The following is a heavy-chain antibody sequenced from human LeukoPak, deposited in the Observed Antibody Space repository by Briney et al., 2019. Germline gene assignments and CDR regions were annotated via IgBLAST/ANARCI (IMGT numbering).Heavy chain of an antibody. Sequence: SETLSLTCTVSGGSISSYYWSWIRQPPGKGLEWIGYIYYSGSTNYNPSLKSRVTISVDTSKNQFSLKLSSVTAADTAVYYCARVPPSSSSWYYFDYWGQGTLVTVSS. CDR2: IYYSGST. D-gene: IGHD6-13*01. J-gene: IGHJ4*02. CDR3: ARVPPSSSSWYYFDY. V-gene: IGHV4-59*12. CDR1: GGSISSYY.